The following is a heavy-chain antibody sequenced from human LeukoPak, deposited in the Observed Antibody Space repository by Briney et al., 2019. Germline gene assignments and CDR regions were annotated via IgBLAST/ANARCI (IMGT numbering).Heavy chain of an antibody. CDR1: GGSISSYY. J-gene: IGHJ6*03. D-gene: IGHD6-19*01. CDR3: ARVSSGWYYSPVEDYYYYMDV. V-gene: IGHV4-59*01. CDR2: IYYSGST. Sequence: SETLSLTCTVSGGSISSYYWSWIRQPPGKGLEWIGYIYYSGSTNYNPSLKSRVTISVDTSKNQFSLKLSSVTAADTAVYYCARVSSGWYYSPVEDYYYYMDVWGKGTTVTISS.